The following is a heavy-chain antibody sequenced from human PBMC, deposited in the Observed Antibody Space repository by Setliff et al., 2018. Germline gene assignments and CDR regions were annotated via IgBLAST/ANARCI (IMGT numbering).Heavy chain of an antibody. V-gene: IGHV1-2*02. J-gene: IGHJ4*02. CDR3: ARGPVDFVVVPAAAVFDF. CDR2: INPHSGGT. D-gene: IGHD2-2*03. Sequence: ASVKVSCKASGYTFTGYYIHWVRQAPGQGLEWMGWINPHSGGTNFPQTFQGRVTMTRDTSINTAYMELRSLRSDDTAVYYCARGPVDFVVVPAAAVFDFWGQGTLVTVSS. CDR1: GYTFTGYY.